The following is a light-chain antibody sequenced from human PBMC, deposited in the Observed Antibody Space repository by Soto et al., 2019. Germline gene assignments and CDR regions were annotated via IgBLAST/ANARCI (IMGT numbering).Light chain of an antibody. Sequence: QSALTQPASVSGSPGQSITISFTGTSSDVGGYNYVSWYQQHPGKAPKLMIYEVSNRPSGVSNRFSGSKSGNTASLTISGLQAADEADYYCSSYTRSNTLPFVFGTGTKLTVL. V-gene: IGLV2-14*01. CDR3: SSYTRSNTLPFV. J-gene: IGLJ1*01. CDR1: SSDVGGYNY. CDR2: EVS.